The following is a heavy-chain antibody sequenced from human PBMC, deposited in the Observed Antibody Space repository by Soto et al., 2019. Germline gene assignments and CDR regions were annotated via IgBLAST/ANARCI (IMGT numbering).Heavy chain of an antibody. D-gene: IGHD3-3*01. CDR1: GGSISSSSYY. Sequence: SETLSLTCTVSGGSISSSSYYWGWIRQPPGKGLEWIGSIYYSGSTYYNPSLKNRVTISVDTSKNQFSMKLSSVTAAETAVYYCARQVGFWSGLWFDPWGQGTLVTVSS. J-gene: IGHJ5*02. V-gene: IGHV4-39*01. CDR2: IYYSGST. CDR3: ARQVGFWSGLWFDP.